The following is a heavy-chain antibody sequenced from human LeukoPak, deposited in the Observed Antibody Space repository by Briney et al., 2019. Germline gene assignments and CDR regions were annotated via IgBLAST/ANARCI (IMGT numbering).Heavy chain of an antibody. V-gene: IGHV1-8*03. J-gene: IGHJ4*02. CDR1: GYTFSTYD. CDR3: ARAIRYQLLSDS. D-gene: IGHD2-2*01. CDR2: MNPNSANT. Sequence: ASVKVSCKTSGYTFSTYDINWLRQAAGQGLGWMGWMNPNSANTGFAQKFQGRAASTRDTSTATAYLELSSLTSEDTAVYYCARAIRYQLLSDSWGQGTLVTVSS.